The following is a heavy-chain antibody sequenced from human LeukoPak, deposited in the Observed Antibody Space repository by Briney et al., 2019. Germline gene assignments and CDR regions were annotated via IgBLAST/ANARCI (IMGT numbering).Heavy chain of an antibody. D-gene: IGHD6-19*01. CDR3: ARDGSGVWFDP. V-gene: IGHV1-18*01. CDR2: INAYNGDT. J-gene: IGHJ5*02. CDR1: GYTFNTYG. Sequence: ASVKVSCKASGYTFNTYGISWVRQAPGQGLEWMGWINAYNGDTNFAQKFQGRVTTTTDTSTTTAYMELRSLGSDDTALYYCARDGSGVWFDPWGQGTLVTVSS.